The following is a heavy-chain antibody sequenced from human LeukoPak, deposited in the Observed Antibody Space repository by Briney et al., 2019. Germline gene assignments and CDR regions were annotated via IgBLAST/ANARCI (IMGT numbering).Heavy chain of an antibody. D-gene: IGHD5-24*01. CDR3: ARDSGGMATIAYYFDY. Sequence: ASVTVSFKSSGYTFTSYYMYWVRQAPGQGLEWMGIINPSGGSTSYAQKFQGRVTMTRDTSTSTDYMELSSLRSEDTAVYYCARDSGGMATIAYYFDYWGQGTLVTVSS. CDR1: GYTFTSYY. V-gene: IGHV1-46*01. CDR2: INPSGGST. J-gene: IGHJ4*02.